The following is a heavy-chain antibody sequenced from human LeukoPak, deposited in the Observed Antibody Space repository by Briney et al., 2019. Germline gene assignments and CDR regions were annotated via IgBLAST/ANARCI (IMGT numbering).Heavy chain of an antibody. J-gene: IGHJ4*02. V-gene: IGHV4-30-4*01. CDR2: IYYSGST. D-gene: IGHD3-22*01. CDR1: GGSISSADYH. Sequence: PSETLSLTCTVSGGSISSADYHWSWIRQPPGKGLEWIGYIYYSGSTYYNPSLKSRVTISVDTSKNQFSLKLSSVTAADTAVYHCARNTPYYYDSSGYYAPFDYWGRGTLVTVSS. CDR3: ARNTPYYYDSSGYYAPFDY.